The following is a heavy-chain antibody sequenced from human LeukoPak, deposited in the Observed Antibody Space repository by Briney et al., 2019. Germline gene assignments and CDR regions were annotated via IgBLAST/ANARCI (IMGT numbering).Heavy chain of an antibody. V-gene: IGHV1-69*04. CDR3: ARRSLDGFDI. Sequence: SVKVSCKASGGTFSTYAINRVRQAPGQGLEWMGRIIPIIGTTNYSQKFQGRVTITADKSTSTAYMELSSLKSEDTAVYYCARRSLDGFDIWGQGTMVTVSS. CDR1: GGTFSTYA. CDR2: IIPIIGTT. J-gene: IGHJ3*02.